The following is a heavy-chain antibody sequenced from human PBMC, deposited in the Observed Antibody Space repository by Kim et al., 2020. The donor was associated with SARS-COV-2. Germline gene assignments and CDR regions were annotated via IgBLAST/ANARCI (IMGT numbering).Heavy chain of an antibody. CDR1: GYSFTSYW. Sequence: GESLKISCKGSGYSFTSYWIGWVRQMPGKGLEWMGIIYPGDSDTRYSPSFQGQVTISADKSISTAYLQWSSLKASDTAMYYCARLHRTIFGVVIPHNWFDPWGQGTLVTVSS. V-gene: IGHV5-51*01. CDR3: ARLHRTIFGVVIPHNWFDP. J-gene: IGHJ5*02. D-gene: IGHD3-3*01. CDR2: IYPGDSDT.